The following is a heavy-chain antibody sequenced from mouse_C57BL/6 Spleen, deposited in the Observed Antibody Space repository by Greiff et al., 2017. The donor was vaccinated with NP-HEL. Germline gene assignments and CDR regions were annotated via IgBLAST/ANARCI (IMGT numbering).Heavy chain of an antibody. V-gene: IGHV2-5*01. CDR3: AKKDYSKGDAMDY. CDR1: GFSLTSYG. J-gene: IGHJ4*01. CDR2: IWRGGST. D-gene: IGHD2-5*01. Sequence: QVQLKQPGPGLVQPSQSLSITCTVSGFSLTSYGVHWVRQSPGKGLEWLGVIWRGGSTDYNAAFMSRLSITKDNSKSQVFFKMNSLQADDTAIYYCAKKDYSKGDAMDYWGQGTSVTVSS.